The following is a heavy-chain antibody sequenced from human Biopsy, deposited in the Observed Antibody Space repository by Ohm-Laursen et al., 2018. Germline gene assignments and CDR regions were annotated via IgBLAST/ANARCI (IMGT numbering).Heavy chain of an antibody. D-gene: IGHD1-26*01. CDR2: ISYDGSNK. Sequence: SLRLSCAASGFTFSRYGMHWVRQAPGKGLEWVSVISYDGSNKYYADSVKGRFTISRDNSKNTLYLQMNSLRAEDTAVYYCARLNSGTYDASDLWGQGTMVIVSS. V-gene: IGHV3-30*03. CDR3: ARLNSGTYDASDL. CDR1: GFTFSRYG. J-gene: IGHJ3*01.